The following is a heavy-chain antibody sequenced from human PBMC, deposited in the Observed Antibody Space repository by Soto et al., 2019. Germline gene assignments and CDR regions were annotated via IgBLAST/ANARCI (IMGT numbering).Heavy chain of an antibody. CDR3: AGEPAYYDFWSGYQTLRNYYMDV. J-gene: IGHJ6*03. CDR1: GGSFSGYY. D-gene: IGHD3-3*01. V-gene: IGHV4-34*01. Sequence: PSETLSLTCAVYGGSFSGYYWSWVRQPPGEGLEWIGEINHSGSSKYNPALKSRVTISVDTYKKQVSLKLSSVTAADTAVYYCAGEPAYYDFWSGYQTLRNYYMDVWGKGTTVTVSS. CDR2: INHSGSS.